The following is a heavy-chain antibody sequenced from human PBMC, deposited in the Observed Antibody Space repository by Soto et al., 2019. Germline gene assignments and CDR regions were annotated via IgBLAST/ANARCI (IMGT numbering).Heavy chain of an antibody. CDR3: ARDPIVVVVAATPWFDP. J-gene: IGHJ5*02. CDR2: ISSSGSTI. Sequence: GSLRLSCAASGFTFSDYYMSWIRQAPGKGLEWVSYISSSGSTIYYADSVKGRFTISRDNAKNSLYLQMNSLRAEDTAVYYCARDPIVVVVAATPWFDPWGQGTLVTVSS. V-gene: IGHV3-11*01. CDR1: GFTFSDYY. D-gene: IGHD2-15*01.